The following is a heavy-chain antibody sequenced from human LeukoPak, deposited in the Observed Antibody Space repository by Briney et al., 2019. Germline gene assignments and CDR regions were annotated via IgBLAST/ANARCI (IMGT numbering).Heavy chain of an antibody. CDR1: GGSIGTSQYY. V-gene: IGHV4-31*03. J-gene: IGHJ5*02. CDR3: ARWRYAYGWNGS. Sequence: SETLSLTCTVSGGSIGTSQYYWNWIRHHPGKGLEWIGFISDSGSTLYNPSLKSRATISSDTSKTQFSLKLTSVTAADTAVYYCARWRYAYGWNGSWGQVTLVTVSS. D-gene: IGHD3-16*01. CDR2: ISDSGST.